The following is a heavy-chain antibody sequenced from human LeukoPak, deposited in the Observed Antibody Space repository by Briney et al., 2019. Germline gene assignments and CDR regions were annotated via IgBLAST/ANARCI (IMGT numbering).Heavy chain of an antibody. V-gene: IGHV5-51*01. CDR1: GYSFTSYW. CDR3: ARGGPDYDILTGQGFDP. CDR2: IYPGDSDT. Sequence: GESLKISCQGSGYSFTSYWIGWVRQMPGKGLEWMGIIYPGDSDTRYSPSFQGQVTISADRSISTAYLQWSSLKASDTAMYYCARGGPDYDILTGQGFDPWGQGTLVTVSS. D-gene: IGHD3-9*01. J-gene: IGHJ5*02.